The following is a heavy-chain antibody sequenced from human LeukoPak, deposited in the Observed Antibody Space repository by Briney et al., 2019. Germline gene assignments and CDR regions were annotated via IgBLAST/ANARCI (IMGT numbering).Heavy chain of an antibody. CDR2: IIPILGIA. D-gene: IGHD6-19*01. J-gene: IGHJ4*02. Sequence: GASVKVSCKASGYTFTNYGITWVRQAPGQGPEWMGRIIPILGIANYAQKFQGRVTITADKSTSTAYMELSSLRSEDTAVYYCARGPIAVVRFDYWGQGTLVTVSS. V-gene: IGHV1-69*04. CDR3: ARGPIAVVRFDY. CDR1: GYTFTNYG.